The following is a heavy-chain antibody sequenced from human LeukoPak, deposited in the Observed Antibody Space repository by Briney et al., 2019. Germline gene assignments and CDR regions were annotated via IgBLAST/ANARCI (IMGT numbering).Heavy chain of an antibody. CDR2: ISGSGGST. V-gene: IGHV3-23*01. J-gene: IGHJ4*02. D-gene: IGHD3-22*01. Sequence: PGRSLRLSCAASGFTFSSYAMSWVRQAPGKGLEWVSAISGSGGSTYYADSVKGRFTISRDNSKNTLYLQMNSLRAEDTAVYYCAKLRLYYYDSSGYYGGFDYWGQGTLVTVSS. CDR3: AKLRLYYYDSSGYYGGFDY. CDR1: GFTFSSYA.